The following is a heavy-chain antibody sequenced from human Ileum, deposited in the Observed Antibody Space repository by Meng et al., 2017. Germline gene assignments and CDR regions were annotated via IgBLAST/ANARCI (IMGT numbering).Heavy chain of an antibody. CDR1: GGSFSAYY. CDR2: INHSATT. J-gene: IGHJ2*01. Sequence: QVQLQQWGEGLFRPSETLSLTCGVYGGSFSAYYWTWIRQPPGKGLEWIGEINHSATTYYSPSLMGRVSVSVDTSKNQFSLKLTSVTAADTAVYYCARSERSVYWYFDLWGRGTLVTVSS. CDR3: ARSERSVYWYFDL. V-gene: IGHV4-34*01. D-gene: IGHD1-26*01.